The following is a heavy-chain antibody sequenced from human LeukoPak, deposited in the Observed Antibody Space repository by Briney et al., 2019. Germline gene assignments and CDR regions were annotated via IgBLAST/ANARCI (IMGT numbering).Heavy chain of an antibody. V-gene: IGHV1-18*01. CDR2: ISAYNGNT. CDR3: ARDRDYGDYNTQDLFVY. D-gene: IGHD4-17*01. J-gene: IGHJ4*02. CDR1: GYTFTNFG. Sequence: ASVKVSCKASGYTFTNFGISWVRQAPGQGLEWMGWISAYNGNTNYAQRLQGGVTMTTDTSTSTAYMELRSLRSDDTAVYHCARDRDYGDYNTQDLFVYWGQGTLVTVSS.